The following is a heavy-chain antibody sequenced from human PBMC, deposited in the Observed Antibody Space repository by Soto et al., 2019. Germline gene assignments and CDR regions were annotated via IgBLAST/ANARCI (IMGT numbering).Heavy chain of an antibody. Sequence: GGSLRLSCAASGFTFSSHGMSWVRQAPGMGLEWVTLIWYDGTYKYYTVSVKGRFTISRDNSKNTLYLEMNSLRAEDTAVYYCARDVPVAAAGNDAFDIWGQGTMVTVSS. V-gene: IGHV3-33*01. CDR2: IWYDGTYK. D-gene: IGHD6-13*01. CDR1: GFTFSSHG. J-gene: IGHJ3*02. CDR3: ARDVPVAAAGNDAFDI.